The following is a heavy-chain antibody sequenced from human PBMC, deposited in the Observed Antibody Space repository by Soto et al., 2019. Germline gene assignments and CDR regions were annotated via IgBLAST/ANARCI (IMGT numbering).Heavy chain of an antibody. D-gene: IGHD6-6*01. Sequence: GESLKISCKGSGYSFTSYWIGWVRQMPGKGLEWMGIIYPGDSDTRYSPSFQGQVTISADKSISTAYLQWSSLKASDTAMYYCARRSSSPTGRNWFDPWGQGTLVTVSS. CDR3: ARRSSSPTGRNWFDP. CDR2: IYPGDSDT. V-gene: IGHV5-51*01. J-gene: IGHJ5*02. CDR1: GYSFTSYW.